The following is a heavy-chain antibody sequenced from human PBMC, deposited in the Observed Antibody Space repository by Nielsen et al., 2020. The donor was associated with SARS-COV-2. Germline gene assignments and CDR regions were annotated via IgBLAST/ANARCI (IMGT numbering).Heavy chain of an antibody. V-gene: IGHV3-15*01. CDR1: GFTFSNAW. CDR2: IKSKTDGGTT. D-gene: IGHD6-6*01. Sequence: GESLKISCAASGFTFSNAWMSWVRQAPGKGLEWVGRIKSKTDGGTTDYAAPVKGRFTISRDDSKNTLYLQMNSLKTEDTAVYYCTTRPRPPYSSSSSGFLAAYWGQGTLVTVSS. CDR3: TTRPRPPYSSSSSGFLAAY. J-gene: IGHJ4*02.